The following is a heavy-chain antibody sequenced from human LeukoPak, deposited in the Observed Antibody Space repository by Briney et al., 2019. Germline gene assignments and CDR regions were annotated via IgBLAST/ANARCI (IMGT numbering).Heavy chain of an antibody. Sequence: GGSLRLSGVASGFTFSSFAITWVRQAPGKGLEWVSGISGSGYTTYYADSVKGRFSISRDNSRNTLSLQMSSLRAEDTAVYYRAKAPFLACGWECYQIDYWGQGTLVIVSS. J-gene: IGHJ4*02. V-gene: IGHV3-23*01. D-gene: IGHD2-21*01. CDR3: AKAPFLACGWECYQIDY. CDR1: GFTFSSFA. CDR2: ISGSGYTT.